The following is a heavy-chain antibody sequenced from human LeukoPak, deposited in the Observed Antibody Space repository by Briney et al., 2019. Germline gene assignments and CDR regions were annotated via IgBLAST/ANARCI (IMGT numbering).Heavy chain of an antibody. CDR3: AREIAAAGTLDY. D-gene: IGHD6-13*01. CDR2: ISAYNGNT. Sequence: ASVKVSCKASGGTFSSYAISWVRQAPGQGLEWMGWISAYNGNTNYAQKLQGRVTMTTDTSTSTAYMELRSLRSDDTAVYYCAREIAAAGTLDYWGRGTLVTVSS. V-gene: IGHV1-18*01. J-gene: IGHJ4*02. CDR1: GGTFSSYA.